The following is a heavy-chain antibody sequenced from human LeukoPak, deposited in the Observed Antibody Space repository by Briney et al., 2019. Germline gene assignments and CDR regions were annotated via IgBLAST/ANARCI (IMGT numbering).Heavy chain of an antibody. Sequence: PGGSLRLSCAASGFTFSDYYMSWIRQAPGKGLEWVSYISSSSSYTNYADSVKGRFTISRDNAKNSLYLQMNSLRAEDTAVYYCARGTGTTTGYFDYWGQGTLVTVSS. V-gene: IGHV3-11*06. CDR3: ARGTGTTTGYFDY. CDR2: ISSSSSYT. J-gene: IGHJ4*02. D-gene: IGHD1-7*01. CDR1: GFTFSDYY.